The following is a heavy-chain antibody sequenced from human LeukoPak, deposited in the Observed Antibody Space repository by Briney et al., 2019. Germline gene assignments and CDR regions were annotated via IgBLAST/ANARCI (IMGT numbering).Heavy chain of an antibody. CDR3: ARESAVTTDASDI. D-gene: IGHD4-11*01. CDR2: IYYRGST. J-gene: IGHJ3*02. V-gene: IGHV4-30-4*01. Sequence: SQTLSLTCTVSGVSISSGGYDRSWIRQPPGKGVELIAYIYYRGSTYYNPSLTRRVTISVDRSKNQSSLKLSPVTTAETAVDYSARESAVTTDASDIWGQGTMVTVSS. CDR1: GVSISSGGYD.